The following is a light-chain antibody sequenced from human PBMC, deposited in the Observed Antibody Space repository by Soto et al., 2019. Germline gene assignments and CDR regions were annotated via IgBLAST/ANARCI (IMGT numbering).Light chain of an antibody. J-gene: IGKJ5*01. CDR1: QYISSY. V-gene: IGKV3-11*01. CDR3: QQRSNWPPIT. CDR2: DSS. Sequence: EVVLTQSPDTLSLSPGEVATLSCRASQYISSYLAWYQHKPGQAPRLLIYDSSTRPTGIPGRFSGRGSGTDFTLTISNVEPEDFAVYYCQQRSNWPPITFGQGTRLEIK.